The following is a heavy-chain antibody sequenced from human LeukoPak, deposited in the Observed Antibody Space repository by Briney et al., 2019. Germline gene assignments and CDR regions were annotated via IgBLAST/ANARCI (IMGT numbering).Heavy chain of an antibody. CDR3: VRESTYAFHI. J-gene: IGHJ3*02. CDR1: GFTFSGYS. CDR2: ISSSSSTI. V-gene: IGHV3-48*02. D-gene: IGHD2/OR15-2a*01. Sequence: SGGSLRLSCAASGFTFSGYSMNWVRQAPGKGLEWVSYISSSSSTIYYADSVKGRFTISRDNARNSLYLQMKSLRDEDTAVYYCVRESTYAFHIWGQGTMVTVSS.